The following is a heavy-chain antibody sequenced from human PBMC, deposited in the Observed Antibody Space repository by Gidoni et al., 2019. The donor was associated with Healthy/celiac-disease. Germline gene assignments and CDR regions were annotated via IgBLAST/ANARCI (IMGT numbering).Heavy chain of an antibody. J-gene: IGHJ6*02. V-gene: IGHV3-21*01. D-gene: IGHD3-3*01. CDR2: ISSSSSYI. Sequence: EVQLVESGGGLVKPGGSLRLSCAASDSTFSSYSMNWVRQAPGKVLEWVSSISSSSSYIYYADSVKGRFTISRDNAKNSLYLQMNSLRAEDTAVYYCARDGDPPSGMDVWGQGTTVTVSS. CDR3: ARDGDPPSGMDV. CDR1: DSTFSSYS.